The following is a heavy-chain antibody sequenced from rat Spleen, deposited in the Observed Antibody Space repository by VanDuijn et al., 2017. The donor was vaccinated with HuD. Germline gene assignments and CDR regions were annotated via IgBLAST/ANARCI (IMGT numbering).Heavy chain of an antibody. D-gene: IGHD1-12*02. J-gene: IGHJ2*01. CDR2: ITTTGGTT. CDR3: ARAYYDGTYY. V-gene: IGHV5-31*01. Sequence: EVQLVESGGGLVQPGRSMKLSCVASGFTFNNYWMTWIRQAPGKGLECIASITTTGGTTYYPDSVKGRFTISRDIAKSTLFLQMNSLKSEDTATYYCARAYYDGTYYWGQGVMVTVSS. CDR1: GFTFNNYW.